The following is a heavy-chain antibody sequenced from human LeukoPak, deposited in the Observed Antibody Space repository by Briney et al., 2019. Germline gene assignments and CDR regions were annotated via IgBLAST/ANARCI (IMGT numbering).Heavy chain of an antibody. V-gene: IGHV1-69*05. J-gene: IGHJ4*02. Sequence: ASVKVSCKASGGTFSSYAISWVRQAPGQGLEWMGGIIPIFGTANYAQKFQGRVTMTRDMSTSTVYMELSSLRSEDTAVYYCARTIDYWGQGTLVTVSS. CDR1: GGTFSSYA. CDR3: ARTIDY. CDR2: IIPIFGTA.